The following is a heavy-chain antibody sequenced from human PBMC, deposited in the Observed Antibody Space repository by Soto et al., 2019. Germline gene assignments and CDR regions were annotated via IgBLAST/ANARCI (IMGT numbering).Heavy chain of an antibody. CDR1: GFTFSTYA. V-gene: IGHV3-23*01. CDR2: ISGSGGSP. CDR3: AQEQTGSLTHAFDI. D-gene: IGHD3-9*01. Sequence: EVQLLESGGGLVQPGGSLRLSCAASGFTFSTYAMNWVRQAPGRGLEWVSTISGSGGSPYYADSVKGRFTISRDNSKNTLYLQMNSLRAEDTAVYYCAQEQTGSLTHAFDIWGQGTMVTVSS. J-gene: IGHJ3*02.